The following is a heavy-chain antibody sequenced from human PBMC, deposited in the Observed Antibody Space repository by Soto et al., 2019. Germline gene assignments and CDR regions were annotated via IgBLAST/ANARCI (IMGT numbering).Heavy chain of an antibody. V-gene: IGHV3-30*18. Sequence: QVQLVESGGGVVQPGRSLRLSCAASGFTFSTYGMHWVRQAPGKGLEWVAVISFDGSNKYYADSVKGRFTISRDNSKNTLYLQLNSLRPEDTAVYYCVQTSRSSGYYSYFDYWGQGTLVTVSS. D-gene: IGHD3-22*01. CDR2: ISFDGSNK. J-gene: IGHJ4*02. CDR3: VQTSRSSGYYSYFDY. CDR1: GFTFSTYG.